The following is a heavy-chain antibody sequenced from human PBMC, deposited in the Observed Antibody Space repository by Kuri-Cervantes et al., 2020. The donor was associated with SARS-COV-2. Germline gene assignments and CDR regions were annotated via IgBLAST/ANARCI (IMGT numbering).Heavy chain of an antibody. Sequence: GGSLRLPCAASGFTFSNYGMHCVRQAPGKGLEWVALVSYDGSYKYYAGSVRGRFTISSDNSNKTVYLQMNSLRTEDTAVYYCAKSRSEGGGFFDYGVDVWGQGTTVTVSS. CDR3: AKSRSEGGGFFDYGVDV. J-gene: IGHJ6*02. V-gene: IGHV3-30*18. CDR2: VSYDGSYK. D-gene: IGHD3-3*01. CDR1: GFTFSNYG.